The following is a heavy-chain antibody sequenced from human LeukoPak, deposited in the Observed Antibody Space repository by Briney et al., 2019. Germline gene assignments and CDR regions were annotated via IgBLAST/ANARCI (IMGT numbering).Heavy chain of an antibody. D-gene: IGHD3-10*01. Sequence: GESLKISCKGSGYSVTSYWIGWVRQMPGKGLEWIGIIYPGDSDTRYSPSFQGQVTISADKSISTAYLLWSMLTASDTAMYYCAGTMYYYCWGSENEPFDYWGQGTLVTVSS. CDR1: GYSVTSYW. CDR2: IYPGDSDT. V-gene: IGHV5-51*01. CDR3: AGTMYYYCWGSENEPFDY. J-gene: IGHJ4*02.